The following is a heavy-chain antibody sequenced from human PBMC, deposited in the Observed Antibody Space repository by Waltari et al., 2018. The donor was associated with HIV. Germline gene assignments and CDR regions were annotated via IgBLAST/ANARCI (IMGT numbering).Heavy chain of an antibody. CDR1: GGSISSYY. Sequence: QVQLQESGPGLVKPSETLSLTCTVSGGSISSYYWRWIRQPAGKGLEWIGRIYTSGSTNYNPSLKSRVTMSVDTSKNQFSLKLSSVTAADTAVYYCARLKITMVRGNWFDPWGQGTLVTVSS. J-gene: IGHJ5*02. CDR3: ARLKITMVRGNWFDP. V-gene: IGHV4-4*07. CDR2: IYTSGST. D-gene: IGHD3-10*01.